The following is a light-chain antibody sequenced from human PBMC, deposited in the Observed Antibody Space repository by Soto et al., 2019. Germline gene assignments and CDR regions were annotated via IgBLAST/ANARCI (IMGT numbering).Light chain of an antibody. V-gene: IGKV3-15*01. CDR2: GAS. J-gene: IGKJ2*02. Sequence: EIVMTQSPATLSVSPGERATLSCRASQSVSSNLAWYQQKPGQAPRLLIYGASTRATGIPARFGGSGSGTEFTLTISSLQSEDFAVYYCQQYNNWPGTFGQGTKLEIK. CDR3: QQYNNWPGT. CDR1: QSVSSN.